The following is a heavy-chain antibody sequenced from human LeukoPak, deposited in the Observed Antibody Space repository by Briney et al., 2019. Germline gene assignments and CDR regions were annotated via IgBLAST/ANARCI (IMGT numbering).Heavy chain of an antibody. V-gene: IGHV1-2*02. D-gene: IGHD3-9*01. CDR1: GYTFIGYY. CDR3: ARSPDILTGENFDY. Sequence: ASVKVSCKASGYTFIGYYMHWVRQAPGQGLEWMGWINLNSGGTNYAQKFQGRVTMTRDTSISTVYMELSRLRSDDTAVNYCARSPDILTGENFDYWGQGTLVTVSS. J-gene: IGHJ4*02. CDR2: INLNSGGT.